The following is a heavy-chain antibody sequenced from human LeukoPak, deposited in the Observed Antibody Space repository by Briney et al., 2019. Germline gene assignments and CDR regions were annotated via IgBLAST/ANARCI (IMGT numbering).Heavy chain of an antibody. V-gene: IGHV3-53*01. D-gene: IGHD2-2*01. Sequence: PGGSLRLSCAASGFTVSSNYMSWVRQAPGKGLEWVSAIYSGGSTYYADSVKGRFTISRDNSKNTLYLQMNSLRAEDTAVYYCARGVEYQLLDWFDPWGQGTLVTVSS. CDR1: GFTVSSNY. CDR3: ARGVEYQLLDWFDP. CDR2: IYSGGST. J-gene: IGHJ5*02.